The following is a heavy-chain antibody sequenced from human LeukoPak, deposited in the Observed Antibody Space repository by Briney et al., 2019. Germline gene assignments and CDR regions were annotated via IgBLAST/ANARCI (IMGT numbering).Heavy chain of an antibody. CDR3: ARLDIVVVTAIPAYNLYYFDY. CDR1: GGSISNYY. D-gene: IGHD2-21*02. J-gene: IGHJ4*02. Sequence: SETLSLTCTVSGGSISNYYWTWIRQPPGKGLEWIGYIYYTGSTNYNPSLKSRVTISVATSKNQFSLKLSSVTAADTAVYYCARLDIVVVTAIPAYNLYYFDYWGQGTLVTVSS. CDR2: IYYTGST. V-gene: IGHV4-59*08.